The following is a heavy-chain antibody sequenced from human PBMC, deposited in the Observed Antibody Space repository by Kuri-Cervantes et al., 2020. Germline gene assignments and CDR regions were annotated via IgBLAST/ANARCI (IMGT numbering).Heavy chain of an antibody. J-gene: IGHJ6*02. V-gene: IGHV1-46*01. D-gene: IGHD5-12*01. CDR1: GYTFTSYY. Sequence: ASVKVSCKASGYTFTSYYMHWVRQAPGQGLEWMGIINPSGGSTIYAQKFQGRVTMTEDTSTDTAYMELSSLRSEDTAVYYCANLYSGYESYYYYYGMDVWGQGTTVTVSS. CDR3: ANLYSGYESYYYYYGMDV. CDR2: INPSGGST.